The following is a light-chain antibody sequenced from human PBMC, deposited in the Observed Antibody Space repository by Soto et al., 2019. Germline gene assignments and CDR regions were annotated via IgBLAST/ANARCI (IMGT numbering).Light chain of an antibody. CDR3: QSYHSGNVV. V-gene: IGLV6-57*04. J-gene: IGLJ2*01. Sequence: NFMLTQPHSVSESPGKTVTTSCTRSSGSIASNYVQWYQQRPGSAPTPVIYEDNERPSGVPDRFSGSIDSSSNSASLTISGLKTDDEADYYCQSYHSGNVVFGGGTKLT. CDR1: SGSIASNY. CDR2: EDN.